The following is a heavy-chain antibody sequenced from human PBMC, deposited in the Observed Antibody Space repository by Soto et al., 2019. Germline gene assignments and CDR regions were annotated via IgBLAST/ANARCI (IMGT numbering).Heavy chain of an antibody. V-gene: IGHV1-2*04. D-gene: IGHD2-15*01. Sequence: QVQLVQSGAEVKKPGASVKVSCKASGYTFTGYYMHLVRQAPGQGLEWMGWINPNSGGTNYAQKFQGWVTMTRDTSISTAYMELSRLRSDDTAVYYCARGGDLYCSGGSCYSWFDPWGQGTLVTVSS. CDR3: ARGGDLYCSGGSCYSWFDP. J-gene: IGHJ5*02. CDR2: INPNSGGT. CDR1: GYTFTGYY.